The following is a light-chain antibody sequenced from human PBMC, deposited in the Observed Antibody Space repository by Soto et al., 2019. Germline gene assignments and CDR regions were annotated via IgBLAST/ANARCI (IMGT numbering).Light chain of an antibody. V-gene: IGKV1-39*01. CDR2: AAS. CDR1: QSIARD. Sequence: DIQMTQSPSSLSASVGDRVTITCRASQSIARDLNWYQQKSGKAPKFLIYAASSLQNGVPSRFSGRGSGTDFTLTISSLQPEDSATYFCQQSYSTPPWTFGQGIKVDIK. J-gene: IGKJ1*01. CDR3: QQSYSTPPWT.